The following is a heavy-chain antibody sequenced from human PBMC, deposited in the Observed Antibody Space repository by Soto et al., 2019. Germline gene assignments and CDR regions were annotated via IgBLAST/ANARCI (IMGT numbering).Heavy chain of an antibody. Sequence: PVGSLRLSCAASGFTFSNYGMNWVRQAPGKGLEWVSAISGSGGSTNYADSVKGRFTISRDNSKNTLYLQMNSLRAEDTAVYHCAKELGPAALYFDYWGQGTLVTVSS. CDR3: AKELGPAALYFDY. CDR1: GFTFSNYG. D-gene: IGHD2-2*01. CDR2: ISGSGGST. J-gene: IGHJ4*02. V-gene: IGHV3-23*01.